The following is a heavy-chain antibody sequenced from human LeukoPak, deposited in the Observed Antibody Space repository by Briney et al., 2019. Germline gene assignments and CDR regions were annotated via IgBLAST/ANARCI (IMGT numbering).Heavy chain of an antibody. J-gene: IGHJ4*02. D-gene: IGHD3-22*01. Sequence: GASVKVSCKASGYTFTGYYMHWVRQAPGQGLEWMGWMNPNSGNTGYAQKFQGRVTMTRNTSISTAYMELSSLRSEDTAVYYCARRARRRSSGYYEFDYWGQGTLVTVSS. CDR1: GYTFTGYY. CDR2: MNPNSGNT. CDR3: ARRARRRSSGYYEFDY. V-gene: IGHV1-8*02.